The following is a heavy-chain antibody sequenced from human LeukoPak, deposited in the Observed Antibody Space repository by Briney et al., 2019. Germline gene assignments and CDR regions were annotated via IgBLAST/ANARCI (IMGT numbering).Heavy chain of an antibody. Sequence: GGSLRLSCAASGFTFSSYSMNWVRQAPGKGLEWVSYISSSSSTIYYADSVKGRFTISRDNSKNTLYLQMNSLRAEDTAVYYCARSVVVVAATLDYWGQGTLVTVSS. J-gene: IGHJ4*02. CDR1: GFTFSSYS. V-gene: IGHV3-48*01. CDR3: ARSVVVVAATLDY. D-gene: IGHD2-15*01. CDR2: ISSSSSTI.